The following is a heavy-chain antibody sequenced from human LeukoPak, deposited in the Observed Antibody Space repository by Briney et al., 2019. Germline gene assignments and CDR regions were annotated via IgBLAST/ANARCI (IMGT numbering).Heavy chain of an antibody. CDR3: ARETSLPGYAGGLGFNY. V-gene: IGHV4-59*01. Sequence: SETLSLTCTVSGGSISSYYWSWIRQPPGKGLEWIGNIYDSGSTNYNPSLKSRATMSVDTSKNQVSLKLRSVTAADTAVYYCARETSLPGYAGGLGFNYWGQGTLVTVSS. J-gene: IGHJ4*02. D-gene: IGHD6-19*01. CDR1: GGSISSYY. CDR2: IYDSGST.